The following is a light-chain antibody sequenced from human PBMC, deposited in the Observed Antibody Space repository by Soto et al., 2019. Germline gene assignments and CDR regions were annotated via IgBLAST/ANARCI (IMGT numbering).Light chain of an antibody. V-gene: IGKV3-20*01. CDR3: HQYGISP. Sequence: EIVLTQSPGTLSLSPGERVTLSCRASQSISSNYLAWYQQKPGQAPRLLIYGASSRATGIPDRFSGSGSGTAFSLTISRLEPEDFAVYYCHQYGISPFGGGTKVEIK. J-gene: IGKJ4*01. CDR2: GAS. CDR1: QSISSNY.